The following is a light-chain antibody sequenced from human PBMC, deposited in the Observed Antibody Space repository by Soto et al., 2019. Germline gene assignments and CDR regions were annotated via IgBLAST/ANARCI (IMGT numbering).Light chain of an antibody. CDR2: IDN. CDR1: SSNIGINT. Sequence: SVPTQPPSASGTRGQRVSIPCSPGSSNIGINTVNWYQQITGTAPKLVIYIDNQRPSGVPDRFSGSKSGTSASLAISGLQSHDGAEYYGAAWDDSLNGPVFGGGPKVTVL. J-gene: IGLJ2*01. CDR3: AAWDDSLNGPV. V-gene: IGLV1-44*01.